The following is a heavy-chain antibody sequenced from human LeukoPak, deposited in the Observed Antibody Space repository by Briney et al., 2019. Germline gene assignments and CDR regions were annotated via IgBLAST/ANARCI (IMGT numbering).Heavy chain of an antibody. V-gene: IGHV6-1*01. CDR2: TYYRSKWYN. D-gene: IGHD3-10*01. CDR3: ARGYNGVNDY. CDR1: GDSFSSNSAT. Sequence: SQTLSLTCAISGDSFSSNSATWNWIRQSPSRGLEWLGRTYYRSKWYNEHAVSVKSRVTIIPDTSKNQFSLQLNSVTPEDTAMYYCARGYNGVNDYWGQGTLVTVSS. J-gene: IGHJ4*02.